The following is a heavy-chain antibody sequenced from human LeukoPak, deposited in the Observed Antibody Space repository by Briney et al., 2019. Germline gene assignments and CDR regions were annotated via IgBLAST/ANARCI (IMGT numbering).Heavy chain of an antibody. J-gene: IGHJ4*02. CDR2: INEDGSIT. CDR1: GFTFSGFG. Sequence: GGSLRLSCAASGFTFSGFGMHWVRQVPGEGLVWVSRINEDGSITNYADSVKGRFSISRDNAKNTLYLQMNSLRAEDTAVYYCGRDLGGRSGYWGQGTLVTVSS. D-gene: IGHD1-26*01. CDR3: GRDLGGRSGY. V-gene: IGHV3-74*01.